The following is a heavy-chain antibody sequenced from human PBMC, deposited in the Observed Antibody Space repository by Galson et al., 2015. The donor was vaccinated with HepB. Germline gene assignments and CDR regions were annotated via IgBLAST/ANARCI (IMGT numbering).Heavy chain of an antibody. CDR1: GFTFSTYA. J-gene: IGHJ4*02. D-gene: IGHD7-27*01. V-gene: IGHV3-23*01. CDR2: ISGSCGST. Sequence: SLRLSCAASGFTFSTYAMNWVRQAPGKGLEWVSGISGSCGSTYYADSVKGRFTISRDNSKDTLYLHMNSLRAEDTAVYFCAKGSLSLLNWGSGENFDCWGQGTLVTVSS. CDR3: AKGSLSLLNWGSGENFDC.